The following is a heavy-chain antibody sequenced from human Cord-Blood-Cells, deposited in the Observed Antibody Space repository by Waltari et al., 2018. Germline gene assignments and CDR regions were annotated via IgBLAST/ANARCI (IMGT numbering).Heavy chain of an antibody. V-gene: IGHV4-34*01. CDR1: GGSFSGYY. CDR2: INHSGST. J-gene: IGHJ4*02. D-gene: IGHD6-13*01. Sequence: QVQLQQWGAGLLKPSETLSLTCAVYGGSFSGYYWSWIRQPPGKGLEWIGEINHSGSTNCNPSLKSRVTISVDTSKNQFSLKLSSVTAADTAVYYCARHAWDSSTFFDYWGQGTLVTVSS. CDR3: ARHAWDSSTFFDY.